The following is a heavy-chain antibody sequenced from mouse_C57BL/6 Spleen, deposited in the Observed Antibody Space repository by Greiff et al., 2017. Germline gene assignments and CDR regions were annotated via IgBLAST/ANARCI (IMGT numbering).Heavy chain of an antibody. J-gene: IGHJ2*01. CDR3: ARRGDY. CDR2: IDPSDSYT. Sequence: VQLQQPGAELVKPGASVKLSCKASGYTFTSYWMPWVKQRPGQGLEWIGEIDPSDSYTNYNQKFKGKATLTVDTSSSTAYMQLSSLASEDSAVYYCARRGDYWGQGTTLTVSS. V-gene: IGHV1-50*01. CDR1: GYTFTSYW.